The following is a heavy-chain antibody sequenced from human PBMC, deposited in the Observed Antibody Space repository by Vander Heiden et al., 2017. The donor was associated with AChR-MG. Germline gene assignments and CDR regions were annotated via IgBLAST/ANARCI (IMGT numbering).Heavy chain of an antibody. CDR1: GFTFSSYE. CDR2: ISSSGSTI. J-gene: IGHJ6*02. CDR3: AGGWGSWYEYGMDV. Sequence: EVQLVVSGGGLVQPGGSLRLSGAASGFTFSSYEMNWVRQAPGKGLEWVSYISSSGSTIYYADSVKGRFTISRDNAKNSLYLQMNSLRAEDTAVYYCAGGWGSWYEYGMDVWGQGTTVTVSS. D-gene: IGHD6-13*01. V-gene: IGHV3-48*03.